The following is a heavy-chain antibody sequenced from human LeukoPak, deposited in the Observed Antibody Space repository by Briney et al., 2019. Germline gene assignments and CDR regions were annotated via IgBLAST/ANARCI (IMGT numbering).Heavy chain of an antibody. CDR2: MNPNSGNT. CDR3: ARDGWMYYYDSSGYYYYYGMDV. D-gene: IGHD3-22*01. Sequence: ASVKVSCKASGYTFTSYDINWVRQATGQGLEWMGWMNPNSGNTGYAQKFQGRVTITRNTSISTAYMELSSLRSEDTAVYYCARDGWMYYYDSSGYYYYYGMDVWGQGTTVTVSS. V-gene: IGHV1-8*01. CDR1: GYTFTSYD. J-gene: IGHJ6*02.